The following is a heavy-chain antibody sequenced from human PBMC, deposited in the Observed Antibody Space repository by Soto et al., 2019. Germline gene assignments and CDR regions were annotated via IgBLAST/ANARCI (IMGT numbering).Heavy chain of an antibody. CDR2: IHPSGDT. Sequence: ASVKVSCKASGYKFTTYFIHWVRQAPGQGLEWMGMIHPSGDTGYAQKFRGRVTMTIDTSTTTAYMELRSLTSEDTAVYFSVRGYCTTSTCSGDFQFWGQGTLVTVSS. D-gene: IGHD2-15*01. V-gene: IGHV1-46*01. CDR3: VRGYCTTSTCSGDFQF. CDR1: GYKFTTYF. J-gene: IGHJ1*01.